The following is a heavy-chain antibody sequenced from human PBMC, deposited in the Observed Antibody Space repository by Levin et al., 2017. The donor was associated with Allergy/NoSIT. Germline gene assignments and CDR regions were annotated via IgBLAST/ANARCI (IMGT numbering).Heavy chain of an antibody. D-gene: IGHD2-15*01. CDR1: GYTFTDHY. V-gene: IGHV1-2*02. CDR3: AREYRSDCSYFYAMDV. J-gene: IGHJ6*02. CDR2: INPNSGGT. Sequence: ASVKVSCKASGYTFTDHYMHWVRQAPGQGLEWMGWINPNSGGTNCAQKFQGRVTMTRDASISTGYMELRRLRSDDTAVYYCAREYRSDCSYFYAMDVWGQGTTVTVSS.